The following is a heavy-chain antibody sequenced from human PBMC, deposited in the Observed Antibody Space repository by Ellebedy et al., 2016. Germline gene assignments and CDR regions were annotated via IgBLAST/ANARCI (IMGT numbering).Heavy chain of an antibody. CDR1: GGSVSSSSYY. CDR3: ARHALWSGDYRIFDY. V-gene: IGHV4-39*01. J-gene: IGHJ4*02. Sequence: SETLSLTXTVSGGSVSSSSYYWGWLRQPPGKGLEWIASINYRVSTYYHPSFTSRVTISVDTSKDQFSLKLSAVTATDTALYYCARHALWSGDYRIFDYWGQGTLVTVSS. D-gene: IGHD3-3*01. CDR2: INYRVST.